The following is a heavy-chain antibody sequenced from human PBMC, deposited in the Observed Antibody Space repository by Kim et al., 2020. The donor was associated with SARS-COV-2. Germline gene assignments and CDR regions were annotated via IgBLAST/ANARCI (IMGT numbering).Heavy chain of an antibody. J-gene: IGHJ6*02. D-gene: IGHD4-4*01. Sequence: GGSLRLSCAASGFTFSSYGMHWVRQAPGKGLEWVAVIWYDGSNKYYADSVKGRFTISRDNSKNTLYLQMNSLRAEDTAVYYCARGNQYYYDMDVWGQGTTVTVSS. CDR3: ARGNQYYYDMDV. V-gene: IGHV3-33*01. CDR2: IWYDGSNK. CDR1: GFTFSSYG.